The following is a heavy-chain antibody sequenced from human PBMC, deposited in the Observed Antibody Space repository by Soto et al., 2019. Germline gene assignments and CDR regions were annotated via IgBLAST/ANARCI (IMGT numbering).Heavy chain of an antibody. CDR2: IKQDGSEK. D-gene: IGHD6-13*01. V-gene: IGHV3-7*04. CDR3: ARGIAAAGTIDY. CDR1: GYTFTSYA. J-gene: IGHJ4*02. Sequence: SCKASGYTFTSYAMHWVRQAPGKGLEWVANIKQDGSEKYYVDSVKGRFTISRDNAKNSLYLQMNSLRAEDTAVYYCARGIAAAGTIDYWGQGTLVTVSS.